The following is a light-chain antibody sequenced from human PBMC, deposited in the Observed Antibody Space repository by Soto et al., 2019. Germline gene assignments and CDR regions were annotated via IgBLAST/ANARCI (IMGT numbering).Light chain of an antibody. J-gene: IGKJ1*01. V-gene: IGKV1-5*01. CDR1: KNINTW. Sequence: DIQITHSPSTLSASVVDRVTITFLASKNINTWVAWYQQKPGKAPKLLIYDASSLEGGVPSRFTGSGSGKEFTLTISSLQPDDFATYYCKQYNSYWKFGQGTKVDIK. CDR3: KQYNSYWK. CDR2: DAS.